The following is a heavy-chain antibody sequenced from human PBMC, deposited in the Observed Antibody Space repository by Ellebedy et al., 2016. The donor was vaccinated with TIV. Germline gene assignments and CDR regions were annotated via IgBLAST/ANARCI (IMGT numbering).Heavy chain of an antibody. V-gene: IGHV1-69*13. J-gene: IGHJ6*02. D-gene: IGHD3-10*01. CDR3: ARTEDITMVRGVIIGRRLGMDV. Sequence: ASVKVSCXASGGTFSTYGISWVRQAPGQGLEWMGGIIPVFGTRNYAQKFQGRVTITADDSTRTAYMELSSLRSEDTAVYFCARTEDITMVRGVIIGRRLGMDVWGQGTTVTVSS. CDR2: IIPVFGTR. CDR1: GGTFSTYG.